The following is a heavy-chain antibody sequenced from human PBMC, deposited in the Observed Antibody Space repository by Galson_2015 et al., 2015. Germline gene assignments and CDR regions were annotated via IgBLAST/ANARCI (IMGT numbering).Heavy chain of an antibody. CDR3: ARVVGWGNAFDI. V-gene: IGHV1-3*01. D-gene: IGHD7-27*01. CDR2: INAGNGNT. CDR1: GYTFTSYA. Sequence: SCKASGYTFTSYAMHWVRQAPGQRLEWMGWINAGNGNTKYSQKFQGRVTITRDTSASTAYMELSSLRSEDTAVYYCARVVGWGNAFDIWGQGTMGTVSS. J-gene: IGHJ3*02.